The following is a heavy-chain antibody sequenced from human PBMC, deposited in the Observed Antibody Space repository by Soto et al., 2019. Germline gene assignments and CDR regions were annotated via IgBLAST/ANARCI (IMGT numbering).Heavy chain of an antibody. J-gene: IGHJ4*02. D-gene: IGHD4-17*01. Sequence: QVQLQQWGAGLLKPSETLSLTCAVYGGSFSGYYWSWIRQPPGKGLEWIGEINHSGSTNYNPSLMSRVTISVDTSKNQFSLKLSSVPAADTAVYYCAIGIHDYGDYVFDYWGQGTLVTVSS. V-gene: IGHV4-34*01. CDR3: AIGIHDYGDYVFDY. CDR2: INHSGST. CDR1: GGSFSGYY.